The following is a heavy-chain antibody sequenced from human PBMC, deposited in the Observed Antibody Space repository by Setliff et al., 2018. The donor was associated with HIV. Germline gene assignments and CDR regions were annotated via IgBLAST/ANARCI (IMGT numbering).Heavy chain of an antibody. CDR1: GGSISSYH. J-gene: IGHJ3*02. V-gene: IGHV4-59*01. CDR3: ASISGSGTGQWDAAFDI. Sequence: SETLSLTCTVYGGSISSYHWNWNRQPPGRGLEWNGYIYYTGNTNYNPTLKSRVTISVDTSQNQFSLNLTSATATETAVDYFASISGSGTGQWDAAFDIWGQGTMVTVSS. CDR2: IYYTGNT. D-gene: IGHD3-10*01.